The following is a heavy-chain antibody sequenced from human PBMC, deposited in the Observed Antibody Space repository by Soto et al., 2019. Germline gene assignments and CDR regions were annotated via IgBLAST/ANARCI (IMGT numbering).Heavy chain of an antibody. CDR1: GFTFSSYA. Sequence: PGGSLRLSCAASGFTFSSYAMSWVRQAPGKGLEWVSAISGSGGSTYYADSVKGRFTISRDNSKNTLYLQMNSLRAEDTAVYYCAKVHGPALNCSGGRCYSHYFDYWGKGTLVTVYS. CDR3: AKVHGPALNCSGGRCYSHYFDY. D-gene: IGHD2-15*01. V-gene: IGHV3-23*01. J-gene: IGHJ4*02. CDR2: ISGSGGST.